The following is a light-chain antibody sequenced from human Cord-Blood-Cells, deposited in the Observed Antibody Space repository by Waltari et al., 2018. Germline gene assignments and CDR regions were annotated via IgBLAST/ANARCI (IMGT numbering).Light chain of an antibody. Sequence: DTQLTQPPSSLPASVGDRATITCRESQSISSYLNWYQQKPGKAPKLLIYAASSLQSGVPSRFSGSGSGTDFTLTISSLQPEDVATYYCQQSYSTPYTFGQGTKLEIK. J-gene: IGKJ2*01. CDR3: QQSYSTPYT. CDR1: QSISSY. CDR2: AAS. V-gene: IGKV1-39*01.